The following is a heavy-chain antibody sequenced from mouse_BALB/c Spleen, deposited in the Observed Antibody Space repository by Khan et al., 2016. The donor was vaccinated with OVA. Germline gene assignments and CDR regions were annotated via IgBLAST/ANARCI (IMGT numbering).Heavy chain of an antibody. J-gene: IGHJ3*01. CDR3: ARELRLGGFAY. D-gene: IGHD1-2*01. CDR1: GFSLTNYG. V-gene: IGHV2-6-7*01. CDR2: IWGDGST. Sequence: QVQLKESGPGLVAPSQSLSIICTVSGFSLTNYGINWIRQPPGKGLEWLGMIWGDGSTDYNSALKSRLSSSKDNSKSNVFIKMNSLQTDDTARFYCARELRLGGFAYWGQGTLVTVSA.